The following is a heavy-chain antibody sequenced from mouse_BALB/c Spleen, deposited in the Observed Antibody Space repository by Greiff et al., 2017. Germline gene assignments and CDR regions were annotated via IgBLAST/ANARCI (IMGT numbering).Heavy chain of an antibody. CDR2: INPSNGRT. CDR1: GYTFTSYW. Sequence: QVQLQQPGAELVKPGASVKLSCKASGYTFTSYWMHWVKQRPGQGLEWIGEINPSNGRTNYNEKFKSKATLTVDKSSSTAYMQLSSLTSEDSAVYYCARWGQLGLPYYYAMDYWGQGTSVTVSS. D-gene: IGHD3-1*01. CDR3: ARWGQLGLPYYYAMDY. V-gene: IGHV1S81*02. J-gene: IGHJ4*01.